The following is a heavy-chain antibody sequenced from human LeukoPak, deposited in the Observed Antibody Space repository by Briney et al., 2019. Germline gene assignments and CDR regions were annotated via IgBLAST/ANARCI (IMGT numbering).Heavy chain of an antibody. D-gene: IGHD3-9*01. Sequence: SVKVSCKASGGTFSSYGISWVRQAPGQGLEWMGRIIPMLGIASYAQKFQGRVTITADKSTSTAYMELSSLRSEDTAVYYCARRARFESLLYGMDVWGQGTTVTVSS. CDR2: IIPMLGIA. J-gene: IGHJ6*02. CDR3: ARRARFESLLYGMDV. CDR1: GGTFSSYG. V-gene: IGHV1-69*04.